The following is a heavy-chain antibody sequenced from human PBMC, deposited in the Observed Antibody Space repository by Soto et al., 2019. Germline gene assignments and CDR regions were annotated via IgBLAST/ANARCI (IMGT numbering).Heavy chain of an antibody. D-gene: IGHD3-3*01. Sequence: ASVKVSCKVSGYSLTELSMHWVRQAPGQGLEWMGGIDADNGKTNYAQKVQGRVTITEDESASTAYMELSSLRSEDTAVYYCARTVILEWLSPFDYWGQGALVTVSS. CDR3: ARTVILEWLSPFDY. J-gene: IGHJ4*02. CDR2: IDADNGKT. CDR1: GYSLTELS. V-gene: IGHV1-24*01.